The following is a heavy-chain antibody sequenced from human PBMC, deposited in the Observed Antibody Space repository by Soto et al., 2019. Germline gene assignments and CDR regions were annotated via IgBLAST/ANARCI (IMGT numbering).Heavy chain of an antibody. CDR1: VFTFSDYA. Sequence: PGGSLRLSCAASVFTFSDYALHWVRQAPGKGLEWVAVISYDGSNRYYADSVKGRFTISRDNSKNTLYLQMNSLRAEDTAMYYCARPYYYDSSGYLHWGQGTLVTSPQ. CDR3: ARPYYYDSSGYLH. D-gene: IGHD3-22*01. V-gene: IGHV3-30-3*01. CDR2: ISYDGSNR. J-gene: IGHJ4*02.